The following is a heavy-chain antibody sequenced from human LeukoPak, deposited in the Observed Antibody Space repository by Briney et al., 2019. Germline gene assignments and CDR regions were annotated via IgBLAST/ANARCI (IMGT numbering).Heavy chain of an antibody. CDR2: INHSGST. CDR3: ARGLTYYYDSSGYYLGRFFDY. D-gene: IGHD3-22*01. J-gene: IGHJ4*02. Sequence: NPSETLSLTCTVSGGSFSGYYWSWIRQPPGKGLEWIGEINHSGSTNYNPSLKTRVTISVDTSKNQFSLKLSSVTAADTAVYYCARGLTYYYDSSGYYLGRFFDYWGQGTLVPVSS. V-gene: IGHV4-34*01. CDR1: GGSFSGYY.